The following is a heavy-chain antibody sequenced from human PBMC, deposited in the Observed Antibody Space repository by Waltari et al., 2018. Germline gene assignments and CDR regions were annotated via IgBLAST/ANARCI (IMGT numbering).Heavy chain of an antibody. CDR3: AKGYSYGFDYFDY. CDR2: SSGGGGST. D-gene: IGHD5-18*01. CDR1: GFTFSSYA. J-gene: IGHJ4*02. V-gene: IGHV3-23*04. Sequence: EVQLVESGGGLVQPGGSLRLSCAASGFTFSSYAMSWVRQAPGKGLEWVSASSGGGGSTYYADAVKGRFTISRDNSKNTLYLQMNSLRAEDTAVYYCAKGYSYGFDYFDYWGQGTLVTVSS.